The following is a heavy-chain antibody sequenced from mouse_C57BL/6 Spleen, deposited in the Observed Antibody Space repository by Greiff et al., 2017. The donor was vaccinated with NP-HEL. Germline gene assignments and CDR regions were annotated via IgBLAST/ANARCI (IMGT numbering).Heavy chain of an antibody. V-gene: IGHV1-53*01. CDR3: ARADGNYRTWFAY. CDR2: INPSNGGT. D-gene: IGHD2-1*01. J-gene: IGHJ3*01. CDR1: GYTFTSYW. Sequence: VQLQQSGTELVKPGASVKLSCKASGYTFTSYWMHWVKQRPGQGLEWIGNINPSNGGTNYNEKFKSKATLTVDKSSSTAYMQLSSLTSEDSAVYYCARADGNYRTWFAYWGQGTLVTVSA.